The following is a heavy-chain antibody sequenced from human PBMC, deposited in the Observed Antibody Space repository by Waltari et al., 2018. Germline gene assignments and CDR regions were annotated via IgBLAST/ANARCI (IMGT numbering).Heavy chain of an antibody. V-gene: IGHV4-38-2*01. D-gene: IGHD2-2*01. CDR2: IYHSGST. Sequence: QVQLQESGPGLVKPSETLSLTCAVSGYSISSGYYWGWIRQPPGKGLEWIGSIYHSGSTAYNPSLKSRVTISVDTSKNQFSLKLSSVTAADTAVYYCARLVVVPAAPSWFDPWGQGTLVTVSS. CDR1: GYSISSGYY. J-gene: IGHJ5*02. CDR3: ARLVVVPAAPSWFDP.